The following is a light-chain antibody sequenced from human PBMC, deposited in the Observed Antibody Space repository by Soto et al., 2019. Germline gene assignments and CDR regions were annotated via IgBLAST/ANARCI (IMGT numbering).Light chain of an antibody. Sequence: DIHMTQSPSTLSASVGDRVTITFRASQSISSSLACYQQKPGKAAKMLIYAGSSLQSGVLSRFSGSGSGTDFTLTISSLQPEDFATYYCQQSYSTPLTFGGGTKVDI. CDR2: AGS. CDR1: QSISSS. V-gene: IGKV1-39*01. J-gene: IGKJ4*01. CDR3: QQSYSTPLT.